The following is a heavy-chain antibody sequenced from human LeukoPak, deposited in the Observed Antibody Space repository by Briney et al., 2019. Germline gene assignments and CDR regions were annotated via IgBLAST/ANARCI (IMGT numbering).Heavy chain of an antibody. J-gene: IGHJ4*02. CDR2: INHSGST. D-gene: IGHD6-13*01. CDR1: GGSFSGYY. V-gene: IGHV4-34*01. CDR3: AMGLYSSSWYEMDY. Sequence: PSETLSLTCAVYGGSFSGYYWSWIRQPPGKGLERIGEINHSGSTNYNPSLKSRVTISVDTSKNQFSLKLSSVTAADTAVYYCAMGLYSSSWYEMDYWGQGTLVTVSS.